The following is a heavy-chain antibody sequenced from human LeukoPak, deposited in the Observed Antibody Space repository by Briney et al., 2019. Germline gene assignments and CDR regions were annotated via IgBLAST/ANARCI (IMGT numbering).Heavy chain of an antibody. CDR2: IIPIFGTA. Sequence: SVKVSCKASGGTFSSCAISWVRQAPGQGLEWMGRIIPIFGTANYAQKFQGRVTITTDESTSTAYMELSSLRSEDTAVYYCATPDHDYGDYGFDYWGQGTLVTVSS. CDR3: ATPDHDYGDYGFDY. V-gene: IGHV1-69*05. D-gene: IGHD4-17*01. CDR1: GGTFSSCA. J-gene: IGHJ4*02.